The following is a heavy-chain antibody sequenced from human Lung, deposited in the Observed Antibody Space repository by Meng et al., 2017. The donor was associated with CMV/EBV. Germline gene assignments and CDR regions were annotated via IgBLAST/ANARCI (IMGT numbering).Heavy chain of an antibody. CDR1: GDSVSSNSAA. CDR2: TYYRSKWYN. J-gene: IGHJ4*02. D-gene: IGHD4-17*01. CDR3: AREGPTVTPFDY. Sequence: SQXXSLTXAISGDSVSSNSAAWNWIRQSPSSGLEWLGRTYYRSKWYNDYAVSVKSRITINPDTSKNQFSLQLNSVTPEDTAVYYCAREGPTVTPFDYWGQGTXVTVSS. V-gene: IGHV6-1*01.